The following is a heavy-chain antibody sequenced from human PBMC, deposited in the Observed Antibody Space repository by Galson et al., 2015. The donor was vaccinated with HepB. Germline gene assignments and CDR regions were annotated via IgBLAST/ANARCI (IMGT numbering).Heavy chain of an antibody. CDR1: GYTFTSYG. J-gene: IGHJ6*02. V-gene: IGHV1-18*01. CDR2: ISAYNGNT. Sequence: SVKVSCKASGYTFTSYGISWVRQAPGQGLEWMGWISAYNGNTNYAQKLQGRVTMTTDTSTSTAYMELRSLRSDDTAVYYCARDTPNPVVVAATDYYHGMDVWGQGTTVTVSS. CDR3: ARDTPNPVVVAATDYYHGMDV. D-gene: IGHD2-15*01.